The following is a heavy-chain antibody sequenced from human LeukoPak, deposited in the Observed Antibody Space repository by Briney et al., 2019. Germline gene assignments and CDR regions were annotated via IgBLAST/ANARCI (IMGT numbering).Heavy chain of an antibody. V-gene: IGHV3-23*01. CDR3: AKDPSTFLTTGWYFDL. CDR2: FSGIGGST. J-gene: IGHJ2*01. Sequence: GGTLRLSCAASGFTFSSYGMSWVRQAPGKWLECISGFSGIGGSTYYADSVKGRFTISRDNSKNTLYLQMNSLRAEDTAVYYCAKDPSTFLTTGWYFDLWGRGTLVTVSS. CDR1: GFTFSSYG. D-gene: IGHD4-17*01.